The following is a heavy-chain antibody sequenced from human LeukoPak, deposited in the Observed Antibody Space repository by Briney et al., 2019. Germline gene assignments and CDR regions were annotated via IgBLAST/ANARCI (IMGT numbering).Heavy chain of an antibody. CDR1: SGSLSGYY. CDR2: IQTPGNSGST. CDR3: ARSSSGGVGLEY. D-gene: IGHD3-3*01. V-gene: IGHV4-34*01. Sequence: SETLSLTCAVYSGSLSGYYWTWIRQPPGKGLEWIGEIQTPGNSGSTKHNPSLKTRVTMSVDASKNQFTLKTSSVTAADTAVYYCARSSSGGVGLEYWGQGTLVTVSS. J-gene: IGHJ4*02.